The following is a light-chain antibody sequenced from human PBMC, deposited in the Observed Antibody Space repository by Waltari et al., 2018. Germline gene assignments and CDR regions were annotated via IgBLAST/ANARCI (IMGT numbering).Light chain of an antibody. V-gene: IGLV6-57*02. Sequence: QQLPVSAPAPVIYEDYQIPSGVPGRFSGSIDSSSYSASLPIAGLKTEDEADYYCQSYDSNNHVVFGVGTKLTVL. CDR2: EDY. CDR3: QSYDSNNHVV. J-gene: IGLJ3*02.